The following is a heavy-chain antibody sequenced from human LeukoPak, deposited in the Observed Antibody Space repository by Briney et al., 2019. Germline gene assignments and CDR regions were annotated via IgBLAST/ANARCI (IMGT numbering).Heavy chain of an antibody. CDR3: ARRGAVAGTRVYYYYGMDV. CDR1: GYSFTSYW. J-gene: IGHJ6*02. V-gene: IGHV5-51*01. D-gene: IGHD6-19*01. Sequence: GESLKISCKGSGYSFTSYWIGWVRQMPGKGLEWMGIIYPGDSDPRYSPSFQGQVTISADKSISTAYLQWSSLKASDTAMYYCARRGAVAGTRVYYYYGMDVWGQGTTVTVSS. CDR2: IYPGDSDP.